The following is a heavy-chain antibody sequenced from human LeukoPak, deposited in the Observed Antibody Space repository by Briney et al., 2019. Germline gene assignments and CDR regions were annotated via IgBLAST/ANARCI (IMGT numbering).Heavy chain of an antibody. D-gene: IGHD3-22*01. CDR2: ISYDGSNK. CDR1: GFTFSSYG. Sequence: GGSLRLSCAASGFTFSSYGMHWVRQAPGKGLEWVAVISYDGSNKYYADSVKGRFTISRDNSKNTLYLQMNSLRAEDTAVYYCAKDAEVGYKVVINYYYGMDVWGQGTTVTVSS. CDR3: AKDAEVGYKVVINYYYGMDV. J-gene: IGHJ6*02. V-gene: IGHV3-30*18.